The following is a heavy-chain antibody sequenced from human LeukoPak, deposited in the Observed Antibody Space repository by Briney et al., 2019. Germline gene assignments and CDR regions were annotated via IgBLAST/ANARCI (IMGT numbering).Heavy chain of an antibody. Sequence: SETLSLTCVVSGYPISSGYHWGWIRQPPGEGLEWIGSVYRSGSTYYNPSLKSRVTISVDTSKNQISLKVRSVTAADTDVYYCARENWVFDYWGQGILVTVSS. CDR2: VYRSGST. CDR3: ARENWVFDY. D-gene: IGHD7-27*01. V-gene: IGHV4-38-2*02. CDR1: GYPISSGYH. J-gene: IGHJ4*02.